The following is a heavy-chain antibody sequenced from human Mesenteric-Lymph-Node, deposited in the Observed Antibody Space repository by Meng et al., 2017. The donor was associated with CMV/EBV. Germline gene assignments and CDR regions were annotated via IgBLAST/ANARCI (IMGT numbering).Heavy chain of an antibody. D-gene: IGHD6-13*01. CDR3: ARSGIAAAGTLGWFDP. CDR1: GYTFTGYY. Sequence: SGYTFTGYYKHWVRQAPGQGLEWMGRINPNSGGTNYAQKFQGRVTMTRDTSISTAYMELSRLRSDDTAVYYCARSGIAAAGTLGWFDPWGQGTLVTVSS. J-gene: IGHJ5*02. V-gene: IGHV1-2*06. CDR2: INPNSGGT.